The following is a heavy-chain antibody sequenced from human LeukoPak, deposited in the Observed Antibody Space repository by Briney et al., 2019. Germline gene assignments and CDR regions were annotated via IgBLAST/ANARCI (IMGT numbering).Heavy chain of an antibody. CDR2: VYTSGST. J-gene: IGHJ5*02. CDR1: GGSISSYY. Sequence: SETLSLTCTVSGGSISSYYWGWIRQPPGKGLEWIGYVYTSGSTNYNPSLKSRVTISVDTSKNQFSLKLSSVTAEETAVYYCERGAYSSSWFNWFDPWGQGTLVTVSS. V-gene: IGHV4-4*09. D-gene: IGHD6-13*01. CDR3: ERGAYSSSWFNWFDP.